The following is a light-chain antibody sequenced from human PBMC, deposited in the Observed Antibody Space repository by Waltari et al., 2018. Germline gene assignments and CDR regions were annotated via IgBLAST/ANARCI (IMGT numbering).Light chain of an antibody. CDR3: QQYYSTSADT. CDR2: WAS. V-gene: IGKV4-1*01. CDR1: PSVLYSSNNKNY. Sequence: DIVMTQSPDSLAVSLGERATINCKSSPSVLYSSNNKNYLAWYQQKPGQPPKLLIYWASTRESGVPDRFSGSGSGTDFTLTISSLQAEDVAVYYCQQYYSTSADTFGQGTRLEIK. J-gene: IGKJ5*01.